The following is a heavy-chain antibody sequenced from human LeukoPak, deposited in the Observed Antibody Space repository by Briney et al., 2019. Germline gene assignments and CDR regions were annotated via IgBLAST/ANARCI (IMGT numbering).Heavy chain of an antibody. CDR1: GYSISSGYY. CDR3: ARASGYGDFDY. D-gene: IGHD5-12*01. CDR2: IYHSGST. J-gene: IGHJ4*02. Sequence: PSETLSLTCTVSGYSISSGYYWGWIRQPPGKGLEWIGSIYHSGSTYYNPSLKSRVTISVDTSKNQFSLKLSSVTAADTAVYYCARASGYGDFDYWGQGTLVTVSS. V-gene: IGHV4-38-2*02.